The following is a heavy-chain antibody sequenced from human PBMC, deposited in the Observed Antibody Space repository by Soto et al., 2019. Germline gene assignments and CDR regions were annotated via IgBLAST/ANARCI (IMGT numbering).Heavy chain of an antibody. CDR1: GFTFNNHA. J-gene: IGHJ4*02. CDR3: ARDRLGFGDLDS. CDR2: VSSGGGAT. D-gene: IGHD3-10*01. V-gene: IGHV3-23*04. Sequence: VHLAESGGRLVQPGGSLRLSCAASGFTFNNHAMTWVRQAPGKGLEWVATVSSGGGATYYADSVKGRFTVSRANSKNTVSLHMDSLRADDTARYYCARDRLGFGDLDSWGPGTLLTVSS.